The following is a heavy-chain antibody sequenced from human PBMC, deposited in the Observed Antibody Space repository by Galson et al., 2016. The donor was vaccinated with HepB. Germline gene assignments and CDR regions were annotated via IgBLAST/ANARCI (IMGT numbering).Heavy chain of an antibody. CDR1: GDSISSYY. CDR2: IYPSGST. J-gene: IGHJ3*02. V-gene: IGHV4-4*07. Sequence: ETLSLTCTVSGDSISSYYWSWIRQPAGKGLEWIGRIYPSGSTNYNPSLKSRVTMPVDTSKNQFSLKLSSVTGADTAVYYCARTIVSAARGAFDIWGQGTMVTVSS. D-gene: IGHD2-2*01. CDR3: ARTIVSAARGAFDI.